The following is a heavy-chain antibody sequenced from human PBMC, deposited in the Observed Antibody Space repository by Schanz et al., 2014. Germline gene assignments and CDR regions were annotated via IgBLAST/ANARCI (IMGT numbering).Heavy chain of an antibody. V-gene: IGHV7-4-1*02. D-gene: IGHD6-13*01. Sequence: QGQLVQSESELKKPGASVRVSCKASGYTFTRFGMNWVRQAPGQGLEWMGWIHTVTGNPTYAQDFTGRFVFSLDTSVSPAYLQINSLLAEDTAIYYCATEGPRSSWPPHFGYWGQGTLVTVS. CDR2: IHTVTGNP. CDR3: ATEGPRSSWPPHFGY. CDR1: GYTFTRFG. J-gene: IGHJ4*02.